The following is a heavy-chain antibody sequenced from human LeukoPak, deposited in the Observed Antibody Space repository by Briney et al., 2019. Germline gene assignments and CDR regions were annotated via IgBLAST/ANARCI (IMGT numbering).Heavy chain of an antibody. D-gene: IGHD3-22*01. J-gene: IGHJ3*02. CDR2: ISYDGSNK. CDR3: AKSPAGRDYYESSGYLGAFDI. Sequence: GGSLRLSCAASGFTFSSYGMHWVRQAPGKGLEWVAVISYDGSNKYYADSVKGRFTISRDNSKNTLYLQMNSLRAEDTAVYYCAKSPAGRDYYESSGYLGAFDIWGQGTMVTVSS. V-gene: IGHV3-30*18. CDR1: GFTFSSYG.